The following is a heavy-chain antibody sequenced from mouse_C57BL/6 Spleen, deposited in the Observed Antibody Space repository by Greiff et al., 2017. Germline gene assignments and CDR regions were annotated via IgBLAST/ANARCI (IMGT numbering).Heavy chain of an antibody. D-gene: IGHD2-1*01. V-gene: IGHV1-18*01. CDR3: ERRGNYGWFAY. CDR2: INPNTGGT. CDR1: GYTFTDYH. Sequence: VQLHQSGPELVKPGASVTIPCKASGYTFTDYHMDWVKQSHGKSLEWIGDINPNTGGTIYNQKFKGKATLTVDKSSSTGYMEIRSLTSEDTAVEYCERRGNYGWFAYWGQGTLVTVSA. J-gene: IGHJ3*01.